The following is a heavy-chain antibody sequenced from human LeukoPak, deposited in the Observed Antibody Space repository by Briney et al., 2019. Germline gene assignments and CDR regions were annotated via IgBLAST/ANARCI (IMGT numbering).Heavy chain of an antibody. Sequence: GASVKVSCKASGGTFSSYAISWVRQAPGQGLEWMGGIIPIFGIANYAQKFQGRVTITADESTSTAYMELSSLRSEDTAVYYCARVCIAGDCYPETDYWGQGTLVTVSS. V-gene: IGHV1-69*13. CDR2: IIPIFGIA. J-gene: IGHJ4*02. CDR1: GGTFSSYA. CDR3: ARVCIAGDCYPETDY. D-gene: IGHD2-21*02.